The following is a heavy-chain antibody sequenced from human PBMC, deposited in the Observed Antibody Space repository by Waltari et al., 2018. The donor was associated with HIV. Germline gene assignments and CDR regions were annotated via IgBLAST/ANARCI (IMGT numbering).Heavy chain of an antibody. J-gene: IGHJ4*02. D-gene: IGHD6-6*01. CDR1: GYTFTGYY. V-gene: IGHV1-2*02. CDR3: ARDLNIAARPLGY. Sequence: QVQLVQSGAEVKKTGAAVKVSCKASGYTFTGYYMPWVRQAPGQGLEWMGWINPNSGGTNYAQKFQGRVTMTRDTSISTAYMELSRLRSDDTAVYYCARDLNIAARPLGYWGQGTLVTVSS. CDR2: INPNSGGT.